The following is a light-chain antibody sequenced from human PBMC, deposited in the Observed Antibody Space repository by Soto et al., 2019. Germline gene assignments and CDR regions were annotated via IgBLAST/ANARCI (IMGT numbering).Light chain of an antibody. CDR2: GAS. J-gene: IGKJ1*01. Sequence: EIVMTQSPATLSVSPGETATLSCRASQSVGSDLAWCQQKPGQAPRLLIYGASNRATGIPDRFSGSGSGTDFTLTISRLEPEDFAVYYCQQYGSSGTFGQGTKVDIK. CDR1: QSVGSD. V-gene: IGKV3-20*01. CDR3: QQYGSSGT.